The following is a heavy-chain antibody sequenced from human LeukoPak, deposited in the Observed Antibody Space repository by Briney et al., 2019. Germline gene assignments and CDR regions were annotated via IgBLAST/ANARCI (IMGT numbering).Heavy chain of an antibody. CDR3: ARDHNYYDSSGPFDY. J-gene: IGHJ4*02. CDR2: IWYDGSNK. Sequence: PGGSLRLSCAASGFTFSSYGMHWVRQAPGKGLEWVAVIWYDGSNKYYADSVKGRFTISRDNSKNTLYLQMNSLRAEDTAVYYCARDHNYYDSSGPFDYWGQGTLVTVSS. CDR1: GFTFSSYG. V-gene: IGHV3-33*08. D-gene: IGHD3-22*01.